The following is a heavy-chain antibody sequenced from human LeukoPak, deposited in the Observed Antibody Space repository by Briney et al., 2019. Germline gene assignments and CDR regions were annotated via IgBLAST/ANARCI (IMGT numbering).Heavy chain of an antibody. CDR3: ARDPPQQQYSGSYYTFDY. V-gene: IGHV3-21*01. CDR2: ISSSSSYI. D-gene: IGHD1-26*01. Sequence: PGGSLRLSCAASGFTFSSYSMNWVRQAPGKGLEWVSSISSSSSYIYYADSVKGRFTISRDNAKNSLYLQMNSLRAEDTAVYYCARDPPQQQYSGSYYTFDYWSQGTLVTVSS. CDR1: GFTFSSYS. J-gene: IGHJ4*02.